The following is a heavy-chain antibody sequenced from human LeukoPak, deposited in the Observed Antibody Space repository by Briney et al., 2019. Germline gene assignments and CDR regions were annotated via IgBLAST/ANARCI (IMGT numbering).Heavy chain of an antibody. J-gene: IGHJ6*03. CDR2: ISYDGSNK. Sequence: QPGGSLRLSCAASGFTFSSYAMHWVRQAPGKGLEWVAVISYDGSNKYYADSVKGRFTISRDNSKNTLYLQMNSLRAEDTAVYYCAKDGGGYYPYYYYYMDVWGKGTTVTISS. V-gene: IGHV3-30*04. CDR1: GFTFSSYA. CDR3: AKDGGGYYPYYYYYMDV. D-gene: IGHD3-22*01.